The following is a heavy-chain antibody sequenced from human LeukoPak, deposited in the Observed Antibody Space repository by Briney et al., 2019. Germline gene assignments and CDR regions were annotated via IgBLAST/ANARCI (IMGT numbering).Heavy chain of an antibody. CDR1: GGSIGNYY. CDR3: ARDTSITDFWSDLNRGAFDI. Sequence: SETLSLTCTVSGGSIGNYYWTWIRQPPGNGLEWIGYIYYGGSTNYNPSLKSRVTISVDTSKNQFSLRMTSVTAADTAVYYCARDTSITDFWSDLNRGAFDIWGQGTMVTVSS. D-gene: IGHD3-3*01. CDR2: IYYGGST. V-gene: IGHV4-59*01. J-gene: IGHJ3*02.